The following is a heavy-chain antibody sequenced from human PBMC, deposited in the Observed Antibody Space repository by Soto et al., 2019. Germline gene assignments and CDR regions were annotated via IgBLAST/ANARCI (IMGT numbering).Heavy chain of an antibody. J-gene: IGHJ4*02. CDR3: AKDRHSGSYFPFDY. CDR2: ISSSGAGT. CDR1: GFTFSDYY. V-gene: IGHV3-11*01. Sequence: GGSLRLSCAASGFTFSDYYMSWIRQAPGKGLEWVSYISSSGAGTYYADSVKGRFTISRDNSKNTLYLQTNSLRAEDTAVFYCAKDRHSGSYFPFDYWGQGILVTVSS. D-gene: IGHD1-26*01.